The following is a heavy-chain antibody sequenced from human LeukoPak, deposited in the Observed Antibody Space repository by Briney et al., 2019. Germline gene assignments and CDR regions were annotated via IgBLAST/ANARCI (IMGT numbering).Heavy chain of an antibody. Sequence: PGGSLRLSCAASGFTFSSYAMSWVRQVPGKGLEWVSAIVGSGYTTYYADSVKGRFTISRDNSKNTLYLQMNSLRAEDTAVYYCAKYSVQLWDNFDYWGQGTLVSVSS. J-gene: IGHJ4*02. CDR2: IVGSGYTT. D-gene: IGHD5-18*01. V-gene: IGHV3-23*01. CDR1: GFTFSSYA. CDR3: AKYSVQLWDNFDY.